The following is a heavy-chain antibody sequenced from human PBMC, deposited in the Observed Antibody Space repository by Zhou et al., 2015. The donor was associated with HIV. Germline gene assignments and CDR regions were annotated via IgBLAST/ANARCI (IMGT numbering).Heavy chain of an antibody. D-gene: IGHD3-16*01. CDR2: ITPMFQTH. CDR1: GGTFSGSD. V-gene: IGHV1-69*06. J-gene: IGHJ3*01. Sequence: QVQLVQSGPEVRKPGSSVKVSCKASGGTFSGSDLSWVRQAPGQGLEWMGRITPMFQTHNYAEKFRARLNITVDRHTSAAYMELSSLTSEDAAVYYCARSNMNYDYALDLWGQGTKVIVS. CDR3: ARSNMNYDYALDL.